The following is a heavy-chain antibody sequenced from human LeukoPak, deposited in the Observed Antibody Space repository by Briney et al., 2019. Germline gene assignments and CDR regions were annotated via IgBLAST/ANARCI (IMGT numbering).Heavy chain of an antibody. V-gene: IGHV1-69*05. CDR2: IIPIFGTA. CDR3: ARVTVPAGGRGAFDI. Sequence: GASVKVSCKASGGTSNSHAISWVRQAPGQGLEWMGGIIPIFGTANYAQKFQGRVTITTDESTSTAYMELSSLRSEDTAVYYCARVTVPAGGRGAFDIWGQGTMVTVSS. CDR1: GGTSNSHA. J-gene: IGHJ3*02. D-gene: IGHD2-2*01.